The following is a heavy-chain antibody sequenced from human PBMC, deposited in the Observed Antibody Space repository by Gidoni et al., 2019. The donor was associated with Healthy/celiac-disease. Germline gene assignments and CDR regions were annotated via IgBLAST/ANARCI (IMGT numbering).Heavy chain of an antibody. Sequence: QVQLQQWGAGLLKPSETLSLTCAVYGGSFSGYNRSWLRQPPGKGPEWIGEINHSGSTNYNQSLKSRVTISVDTSKNQFSLKLSSVTAADTAVYYCARAPLTPQYYYGSGSYLFDYWGQGTLVTVSS. V-gene: IGHV4-34*01. CDR3: ARAPLTPQYYYGSGSYLFDY. J-gene: IGHJ4*02. CDR1: GGSFSGYN. D-gene: IGHD3-10*01. CDR2: INHSGST.